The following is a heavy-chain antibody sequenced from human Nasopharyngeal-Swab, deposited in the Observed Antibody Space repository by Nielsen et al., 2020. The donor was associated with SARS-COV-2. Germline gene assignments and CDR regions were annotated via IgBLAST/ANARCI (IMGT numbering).Heavy chain of an antibody. CDR3: ARDESWRYYYGMDV. CDR2: IYTSGST. V-gene: IGHV4-61*02. J-gene: IGHJ6*02. Sequence: SETLSLTCTVSGGSISSGSYYWSWIRQPAGKGLEWIGRIYTSGSTNYNPSLKSRVTISVDTSKNQFSLKLSSVTAADTAVYYCARDESWRYYYGMDVWGQGTTGTVSS. D-gene: IGHD1-1*01. CDR1: GGSISSGSYY.